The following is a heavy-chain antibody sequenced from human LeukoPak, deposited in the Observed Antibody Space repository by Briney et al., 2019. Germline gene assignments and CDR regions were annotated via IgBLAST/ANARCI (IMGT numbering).Heavy chain of an antibody. V-gene: IGHV4-38-2*01. D-gene: IGHD6-19*01. CDR3: ARVQQWLVFLDAFDI. CDR2: INHSGST. Sequence: PSETLSLTCAVSGYSISSGYYWGWIRQPPGKGLEWIGIINHSGSTYYNWSLKSRITISVDTSKNQFSLKLSSVTAADTAVYYCARVQQWLVFLDAFDIWGQGTMVTVSS. CDR1: GYSISSGYY. J-gene: IGHJ3*02.